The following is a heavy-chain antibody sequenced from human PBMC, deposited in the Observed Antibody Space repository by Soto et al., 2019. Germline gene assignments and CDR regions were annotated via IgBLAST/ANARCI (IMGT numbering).Heavy chain of an antibody. CDR1: GFTLGNYW. Sequence: GSLSLSCAASGFTLGNYWMHWVRQAPGKGLVWVSRINDYGTTINYAESVEGRFIISRDDAKSEVYLQMNNLRAEDPAVYYCARGGLEPFDYWGQGALVTVSS. CDR3: ARGGLEPFDY. D-gene: IGHD1-1*01. J-gene: IGHJ4*02. V-gene: IGHV3-74*01. CDR2: INDYGTTI.